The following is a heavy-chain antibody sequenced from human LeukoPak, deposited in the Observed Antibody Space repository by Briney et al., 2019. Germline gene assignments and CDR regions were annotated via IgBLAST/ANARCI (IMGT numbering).Heavy chain of an antibody. V-gene: IGHV4-34*01. CDR2: INHSGST. CDR1: GGSFSGYY. D-gene: IGHD5-12*01. Sequence: SETLSLTCAVYGGSFSGYYWSWIRQPPGKGLEWIGEINHSGSTNYNPSLKSRVTISVDTSKNQFSLKLSSVTAADTAVYYCARNAVIVATIDGMDVWAKGPRSPSP. CDR3: ARNAVIVATIDGMDV. J-gene: IGHJ6*02.